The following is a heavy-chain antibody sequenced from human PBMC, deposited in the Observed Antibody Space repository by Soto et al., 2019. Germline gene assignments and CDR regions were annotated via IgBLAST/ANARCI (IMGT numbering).Heavy chain of an antibody. J-gene: IGHJ3*02. Sequence: ASVRVSCKTSGYTFASYGISWVRQAPGQGLEWMGWISAYNGNTKFAQKFQGRVTMTRDTSTTTAYMELSRLRSDDTAVYYCARDLSVVTAIPDAFDIWGQGTMVTVSS. CDR2: ISAYNGNT. CDR3: ARDLSVVTAIPDAFDI. CDR1: GYTFASYG. D-gene: IGHD2-21*02. V-gene: IGHV1-18*01.